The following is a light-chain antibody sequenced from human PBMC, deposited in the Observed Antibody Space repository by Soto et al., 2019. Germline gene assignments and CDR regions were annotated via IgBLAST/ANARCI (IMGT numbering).Light chain of an antibody. CDR2: AAS. Sequence: DIQMTQSPSSLSASVGARVTITCRASQGISNYLAWYQQKPGKVPKLLIYAASTLQSGVPSRFSGRGSGTDFTLTISSMQPEDVATYYCQKYNSAPPLTCGGGTKVEIK. J-gene: IGKJ4*01. CDR1: QGISNY. CDR3: QKYNSAPPLT. V-gene: IGKV1-27*01.